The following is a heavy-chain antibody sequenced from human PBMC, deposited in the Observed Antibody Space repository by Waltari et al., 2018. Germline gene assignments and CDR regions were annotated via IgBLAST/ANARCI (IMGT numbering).Heavy chain of an antibody. Sequence: QVQLVESGGGVVQPGRSLRLSCAASGFTFRRYAMPWVRQAPGKGLEWVAVSSYDGSHKSHAAVVKGRFTISRDSSKNTLFLQMNSLRVEDTAVYYCARDIAYHDSSGYYPYYFDYWGQGALVTVSS. CDR2: SSYDGSHK. D-gene: IGHD3-22*01. CDR3: ARDIAYHDSSGYYPYYFDY. CDR1: GFTFRRYA. J-gene: IGHJ4*02. V-gene: IGHV3-30-3*01.